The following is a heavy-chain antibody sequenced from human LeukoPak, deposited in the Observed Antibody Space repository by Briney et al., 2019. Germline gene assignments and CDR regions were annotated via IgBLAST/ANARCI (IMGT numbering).Heavy chain of an antibody. CDR3: ARGGSGIDY. J-gene: IGHJ4*02. CDR2: ISSSGSTI. D-gene: IGHD2-15*01. V-gene: IGHV3-48*03. Sequence: GGSLRLSCAASGFTFSSYEMNWVRQAPGKGLEWVSYISSSGSTIYYADSVKGRFTISRDNSKNTLFLQMNSLRLDDTAVYYCARGGSGIDYWGQGTLVTVSS. CDR1: GFTFSSYE.